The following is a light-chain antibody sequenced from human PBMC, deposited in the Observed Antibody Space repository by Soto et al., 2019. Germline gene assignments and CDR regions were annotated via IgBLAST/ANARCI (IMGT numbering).Light chain of an antibody. CDR1: HDITSY. J-gene: IGKJ3*01. CDR3: QKCDYRPI. Sequence: DIQMTQSPSSLSASVGDRVTITCQASHDITSYLNWYQHKPGKAPKLLIYDAYILEAGVPSRFSGSGSGTDFTFAISSLQPEDVATYYCQKCDYRPIFGPGTTVDFK. V-gene: IGKV1-33*01. CDR2: DAY.